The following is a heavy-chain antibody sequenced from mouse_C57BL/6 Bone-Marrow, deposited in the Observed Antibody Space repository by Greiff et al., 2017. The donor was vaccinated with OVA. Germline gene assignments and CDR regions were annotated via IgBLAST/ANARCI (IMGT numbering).Heavy chain of an antibody. V-gene: IGHV1-81*01. CDR1: GYTFTSYG. J-gene: IGHJ2*01. CDR3: ARSFYYALFDY. D-gene: IGHD1-1*01. Sequence: QVTLNVSGAELARPGASVKLSCKASGYTFTSYGISWVKQRTGQGLEWIGEIYPRSGNTYYNEKFKGKATLTADKSSSTAYMELRSLTSEDSAVYFCARSFYYALFDYWGQGTTLTVSS. CDR2: IYPRSGNT.